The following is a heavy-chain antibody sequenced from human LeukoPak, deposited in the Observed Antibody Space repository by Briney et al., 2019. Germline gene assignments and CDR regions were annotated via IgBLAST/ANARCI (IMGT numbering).Heavy chain of an antibody. CDR2: ISYDGSNK. J-gene: IGHJ6*04. Sequence: PGRSLRLSCAASGFTFSSYAMHWVRQAPGKGLEWVAVISYDGSNKYYADSEKGRFTISRDNSKNTLYLQMNSLRAEDTAVYYCARRPVYYYYGMDVWGKGTTVTVSS. V-gene: IGHV3-30*04. CDR1: GFTFSSYA. CDR3: ARRPVYYYYGMDV.